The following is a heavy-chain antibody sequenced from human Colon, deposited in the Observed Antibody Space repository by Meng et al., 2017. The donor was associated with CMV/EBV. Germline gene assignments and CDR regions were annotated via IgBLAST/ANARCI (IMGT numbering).Heavy chain of an antibody. J-gene: IGHJ4*02. CDR1: FSLSTGGVG. CDR2: IYWDDAK. Sequence: FSLSTGGVGVGWIRQPPGKPLEWLALIYWDDAKRYSPSLKTRLTIAKDTSKNQVVLTMTNMDPVDTATYYCALGTYAIMGAPEMDDYWGQGTLVTVSS. CDR3: ALGTYAIMGAPEMDDY. V-gene: IGHV2-5*02. D-gene: IGHD1-26*01.